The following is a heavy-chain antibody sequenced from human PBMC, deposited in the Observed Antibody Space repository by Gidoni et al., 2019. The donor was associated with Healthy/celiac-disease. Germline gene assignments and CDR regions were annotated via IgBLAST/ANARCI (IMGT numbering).Heavy chain of an antibody. CDR2: ISWTSGSI. V-gene: IGHV3-9*01. J-gene: IGHJ4*02. CDR3: AKAKWPDTAMVMFDY. D-gene: IGHD5-18*01. CDR1: RFTVDAYA. Sequence: EVQLVEPGGGLLPQGSSLRLACAAARFTVDAYAMHWVRQAPGKGLEWVSGISWTSGSIGYADSVKGRFTISRDNDTNSLYLQMNSLRAEDPALYYCAKAKWPDTAMVMFDYWGQGTLVTVSS.